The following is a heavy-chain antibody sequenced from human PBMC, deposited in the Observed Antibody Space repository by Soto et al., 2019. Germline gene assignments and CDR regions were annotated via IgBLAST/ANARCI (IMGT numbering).Heavy chain of an antibody. D-gene: IGHD3-22*01. Sequence: QVQLQQWGAGLLKPSETLSLTCAVYGGSFSGYYWSWIRQPPGKGLEWIGEINHSGSTNYNPSLKSRVTISVDTSKNQFSLKLSSVTAADTAVYYCARKFVDITTREGALFDYWGQGTLVTVSS. J-gene: IGHJ4*02. V-gene: IGHV4-34*01. CDR3: ARKFVDITTREGALFDY. CDR1: GGSFSGYY. CDR2: INHSGST.